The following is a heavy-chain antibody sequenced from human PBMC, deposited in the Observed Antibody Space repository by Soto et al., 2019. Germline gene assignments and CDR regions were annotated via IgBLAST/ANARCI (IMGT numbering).Heavy chain of an antibody. CDR2: ISPYSDYT. Sequence: QVQLVQSGAEVKKPGASVKVSCKAFGYTFIKYGINWVRQAPGQGLEWMGWISPYSDYTHSAQKFQGRLTLTTDTAATTAYMELRSLRSADTAVYYCAREAIVVIPAAQPSHFDSWGQGTLVTVSS. CDR3: AREAIVVIPAAQPSHFDS. V-gene: IGHV1-18*01. D-gene: IGHD2-2*01. J-gene: IGHJ4*02. CDR1: GYTFIKYG.